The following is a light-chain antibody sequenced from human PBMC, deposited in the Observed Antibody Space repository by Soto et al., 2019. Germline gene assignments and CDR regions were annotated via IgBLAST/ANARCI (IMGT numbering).Light chain of an antibody. CDR1: SSDVGGYNY. CDR2: DVS. J-gene: IGLJ2*01. CDR3: SSYTSSSTL. V-gene: IGLV2-14*01. Sequence: QSALTQPASVSGSPGQSITISCTGTSSDVGGYNYVSWYQQHQGKAPKLMIYDVSNRPSGVSNRFSGSKSGNTASLTISGRKAEDEADYYCSSYTSSSTLFGGGTKVTVL.